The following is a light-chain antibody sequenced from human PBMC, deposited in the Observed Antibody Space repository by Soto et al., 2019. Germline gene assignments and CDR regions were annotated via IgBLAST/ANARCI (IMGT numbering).Light chain of an antibody. CDR1: QTISNNY. CDR2: DAS. J-gene: IGKJ1*01. CDR3: QQYDSSPRA. V-gene: IGKV3-20*01. Sequence: EIVLTQSPGTLSLSPGERATLSCRASQTISNNYLAWFQHKPGQAPRLLIYDASIRATGIPDRFSGSGSGTDFTLTITRLESEDFAVYYCQQYDSSPRAFGQGTKVEVK.